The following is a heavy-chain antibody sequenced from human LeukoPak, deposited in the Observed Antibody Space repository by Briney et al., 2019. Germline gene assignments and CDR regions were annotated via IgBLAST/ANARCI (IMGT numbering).Heavy chain of an antibody. J-gene: IGHJ5*02. V-gene: IGHV3-11*06. CDR2: ISSSSDYT. CDR1: GFTFGDYY. D-gene: IGHD6-13*01. CDR3: ARPPYSSSWDPGWFDP. Sequence: GGSLILSCVASGFTFGDYYMSWIRQAPGKGLEWVSYISSSSDYTNYADSVRGRLTISRDNAKNSLYLQMNSLRAEDTAVYYCARPPYSSSWDPGWFDPWGQGTLITVSS.